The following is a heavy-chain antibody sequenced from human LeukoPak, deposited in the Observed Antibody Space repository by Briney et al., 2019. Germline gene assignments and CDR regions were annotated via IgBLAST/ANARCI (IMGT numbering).Heavy chain of an antibody. J-gene: IGHJ4*02. CDR1: GGSISSYY. D-gene: IGHD5-24*01. CDR2: IYYSGST. V-gene: IGHV4-59*01. CDR3: ARGRDGYNYNY. Sequence: KPSETLSLTCTVSGGSISSYYWSWIRQPPGKGLEWMGYIYYSGSTNYNPSLKSRVTISVDTSKNQFSLKLSSVTAADTAVYYCARGRDGYNYNYWGQGTLVTVSS.